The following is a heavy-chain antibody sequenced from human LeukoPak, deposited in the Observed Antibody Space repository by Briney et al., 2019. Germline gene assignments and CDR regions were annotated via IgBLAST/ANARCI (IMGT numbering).Heavy chain of an antibody. Sequence: GGSLRLSCAASAFTFSSYGMHWVRQAPGKGLEWVAVISYDGSNKYYADSVKGRFTISRDNSKNTLYLQMNSLRAEDTAVYYCARDRSGNYYDSSGYFEYWGQGTLVTVSS. CDR2: ISYDGSNK. V-gene: IGHV3-30*19. CDR3: ARDRSGNYYDSSGYFEY. J-gene: IGHJ4*02. CDR1: AFTFSSYG. D-gene: IGHD3-22*01.